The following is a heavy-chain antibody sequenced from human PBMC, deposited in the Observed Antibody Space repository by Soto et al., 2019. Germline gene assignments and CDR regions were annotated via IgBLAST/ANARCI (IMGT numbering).Heavy chain of an antibody. V-gene: IGHV3-30*18. CDR1: GFTFSIYG. CDR3: AKGKGRLEYYFDY. Sequence: QVQLVESGGGVVQPGRSLRLSCAASGFTFSIYGMHWVRQAPCKGLEWVAVISYDGSNKYYADSVKGRFTISRDNSKNTLDLEMNSLRAEDTAVYYCAKGKGRLEYYFDYWGQGTLVTVSS. CDR2: ISYDGSNK. J-gene: IGHJ4*02.